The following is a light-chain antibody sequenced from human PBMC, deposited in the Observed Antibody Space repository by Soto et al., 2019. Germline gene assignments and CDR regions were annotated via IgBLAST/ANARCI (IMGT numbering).Light chain of an antibody. V-gene: IGKV3-20*01. CDR3: QQYSSSPLMFA. CDR2: GAS. Sequence: EIVLTQSPGTLSLSPGERATLSCRASQSVSSNYLAWYQQKPGQAPRLLVYGASSRATGIPDRFTGSGSGTDLTLTISRLEPEDFAVSYCQQYSSSPLMFAFGQGTKLEIK. J-gene: IGKJ2*01. CDR1: QSVSSNY.